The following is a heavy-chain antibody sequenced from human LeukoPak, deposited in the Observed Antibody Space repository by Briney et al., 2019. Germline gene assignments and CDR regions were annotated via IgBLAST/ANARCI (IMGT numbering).Heavy chain of an antibody. CDR1: GFTFTSSA. D-gene: IGHD3-3*01. Sequence: TSVKVSCKASGFTFTSSAMQWVRQARGQRLEWIEWIVVGSGNTNYAQKFQERVTITRDMSTSTAYMELSSLRSEDTAVYYCAGGNHYDFWSGDGYFDYWGQGTLVTVSS. CDR2: IVVGSGNT. V-gene: IGHV1-58*02. CDR3: AGGNHYDFWSGDGYFDY. J-gene: IGHJ4*02.